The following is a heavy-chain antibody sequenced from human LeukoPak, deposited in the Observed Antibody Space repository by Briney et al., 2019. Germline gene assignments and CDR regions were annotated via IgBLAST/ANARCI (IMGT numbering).Heavy chain of an antibody. CDR2: ISSSSSYT. Sequence: GGSLRLSCAASGFTFSSYAMSWIRQAPGKGLEWVSYISSSSSYTNYADSVKGRFTISRDNAKNSLYLQMNSLRAEDTAVYYCARVMYSSGWKYFDYWGQGTLVTVSS. CDR3: ARVMYSSGWKYFDY. V-gene: IGHV3-11*06. J-gene: IGHJ4*02. D-gene: IGHD6-19*01. CDR1: GFTFSSYA.